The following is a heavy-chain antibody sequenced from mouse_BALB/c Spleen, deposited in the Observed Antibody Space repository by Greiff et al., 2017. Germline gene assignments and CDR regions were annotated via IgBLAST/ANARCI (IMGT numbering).Heavy chain of an antibody. CDR3: ARKGYYGSRSYWYFDV. CDR1: GFSLTSYG. CDR2: IWSGGST. Sequence: VHLVESGPGLVQPSQSLSITCTVSGFSLTSYGVHWVRQSPGKGLEWLGVIWSGGSTDYNAAFISRLSISKDNSKSQVFFKMNSLQANDTAIYYCARKGYYGSRSYWYFDVWGAGTTVTVSS. J-gene: IGHJ1*01. D-gene: IGHD1-1*01. V-gene: IGHV2-2*02.